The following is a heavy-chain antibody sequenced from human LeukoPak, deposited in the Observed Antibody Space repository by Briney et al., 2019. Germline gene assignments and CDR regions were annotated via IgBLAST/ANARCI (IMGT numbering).Heavy chain of an antibody. Sequence: GGSLRLSYEGSGFTFSSYSMIWVRQAPGKGLEWVSSIRGDSTETRHADSLMGRFTISRDNAKKSLYLQMNSLRAEDTAVYYCARGHFGVVLDYWGQGTLVTVSS. CDR2: IRGDSTET. CDR1: GFTFSSYS. V-gene: IGHV3-21*01. J-gene: IGHJ4*02. D-gene: IGHD3-3*01. CDR3: ARGHFGVVLDY.